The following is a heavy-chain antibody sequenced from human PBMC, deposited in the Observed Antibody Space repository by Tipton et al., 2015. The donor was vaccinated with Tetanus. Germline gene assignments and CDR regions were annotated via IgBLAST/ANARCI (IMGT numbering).Heavy chain of an antibody. CDR3: ARDSTYLFDY. Sequence: SLRLSCAVSGFTLRKHGMHWVRQAPGKGLEWVANIKQDGSAKYYVDSVKGRFTISRDNAKNSLYLQMNSLRAEDTAVYYCARDSTYLFDYWGQGTLVTVSS. CDR2: IKQDGSAK. V-gene: IGHV3-7*01. CDR1: GFTLRKHG. D-gene: IGHD2-2*01. J-gene: IGHJ4*02.